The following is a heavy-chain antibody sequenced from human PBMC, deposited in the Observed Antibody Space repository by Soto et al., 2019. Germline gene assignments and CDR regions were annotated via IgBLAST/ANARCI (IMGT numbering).Heavy chain of an antibody. CDR3: AKNGHPPYYYYGMDV. V-gene: IGHV1-18*01. CDR1: GYTFSRYG. Sequence: VWTGPGAKKPGASVKVSCKASGYTFSRYGISWVRQAPGQGLEWMGWISGYNGDTKYAQKVQGRVTMTIDTSTYTAYMELRSLTSDDTAIYYCAKNGHPPYYYYGMDVWGQGTTVTVSS. CDR2: ISGYNGDT. J-gene: IGHJ6*02. D-gene: IGHD2-8*01.